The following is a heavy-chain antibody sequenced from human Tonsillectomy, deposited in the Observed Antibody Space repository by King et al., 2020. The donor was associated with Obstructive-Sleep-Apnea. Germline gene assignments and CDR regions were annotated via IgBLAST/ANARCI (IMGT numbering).Heavy chain of an antibody. V-gene: IGHV1-8*01. Sequence: QLVQSAAEVKKPGASVKVSCKASGYSFTSLDINWVRQATGQGLEWMGWMSPNSGNTGYARKFQGRVTMTRNTSINTAYMELSGLRSEDTAVYYCARGREYSGYDDYWGQGTLVTVSS. CDR2: MSPNSGNT. D-gene: IGHD5-12*01. J-gene: IGHJ4*02. CDR3: ARGREYSGYDDY. CDR1: GYSFTSLD.